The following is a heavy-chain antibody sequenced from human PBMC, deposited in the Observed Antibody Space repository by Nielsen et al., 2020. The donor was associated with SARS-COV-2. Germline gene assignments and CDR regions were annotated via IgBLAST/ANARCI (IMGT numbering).Heavy chain of an antibody. J-gene: IGHJ4*02. V-gene: IGHV3-48*01. D-gene: IGHD1-26*01. CDR3: ARRLSSGTYTPDY. CDR1: GFTFSSYA. Sequence: GESLKISCAASGFTFSSYAMSWVRQAPGKGLEWVSYISTGSKTIHYADSVKGRFTISRDNAKNSLYLQMNGLTVEDTAVYYCARRLSSGTYTPDYWGQGTLVTVSS. CDR2: ISTGSKTI.